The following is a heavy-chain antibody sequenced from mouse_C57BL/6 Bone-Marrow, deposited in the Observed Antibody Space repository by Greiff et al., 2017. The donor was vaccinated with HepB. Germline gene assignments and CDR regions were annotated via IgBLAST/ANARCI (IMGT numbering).Heavy chain of an antibody. CDR1: GYTFTSYW. V-gene: IGHV1-64*01. CDR3: AREGVRLCDY. CDR2: IHPNSGST. Sequence: QVQLKQSGAELVKPGASVKLSCKASGYTFTSYWMHWVKQRPGQGLEWIGMIHPNSGSTNYNEKFKSKATLTVDKSSSTAYMQLSSLTSEDSAVYYCAREGVRLCDYWGQGTTRTVSS. J-gene: IGHJ2*01. D-gene: IGHD2-14*01.